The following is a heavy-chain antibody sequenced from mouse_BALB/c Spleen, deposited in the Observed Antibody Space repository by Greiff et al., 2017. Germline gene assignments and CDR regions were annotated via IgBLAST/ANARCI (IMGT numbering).Heavy chain of an antibody. CDR3: TRAYYGSSWYFDV. V-gene: IGHV1S81*02. CDR2: INPSNGGT. D-gene: IGHD1-1*01. CDR1: GYTFTSYY. J-gene: IGHJ1*01. Sequence: QVQLQQPGAELVKPGASVKLSCKASGYTFTSYYMYWVKQRPGQGLEWIGGINPSNGGTNFNEKFKSKATLTVDKSSSTAYMQLSSLTSEDSAVYYCTRAYYGSSWYFDVWGAGTTVTVSS.